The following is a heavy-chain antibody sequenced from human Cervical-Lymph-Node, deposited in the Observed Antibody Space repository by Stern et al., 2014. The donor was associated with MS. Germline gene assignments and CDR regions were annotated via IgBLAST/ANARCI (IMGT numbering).Heavy chain of an antibody. J-gene: IGHJ4*02. Sequence: EVQLVESGPEVKRPGESLKISCQASGYTFTSYWIGWVRQMPGKGLEWIAIIFPGGSDIRYSPSFQGQVTISPDKSSSTASLQWNNLKASDTAIYYCARQRYFDYWGQGTLVTVSS. CDR2: IFPGGSDI. V-gene: IGHV5-51*01. CDR3: ARQRYFDY. CDR1: GYTFTSYW.